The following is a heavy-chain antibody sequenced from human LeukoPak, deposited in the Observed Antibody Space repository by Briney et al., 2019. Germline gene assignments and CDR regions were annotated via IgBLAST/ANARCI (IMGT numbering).Heavy chain of an antibody. CDR1: GFTFSSYG. CDR2: IWYDGSNK. V-gene: IGHV3-33*01. D-gene: IGHD4-23*01. CDR3: ARGAGGKGYYFDY. Sequence: GGSLRLSCAASGFTFSSYGMHWVRQAPGKGLEWVAVIWYDGSNKYYADSVKGRFTISRDNSKNTLYLQMNSLRAEDTAVYYCARGAGGKGYYFDYWGQGTLVTVSS. J-gene: IGHJ4*02.